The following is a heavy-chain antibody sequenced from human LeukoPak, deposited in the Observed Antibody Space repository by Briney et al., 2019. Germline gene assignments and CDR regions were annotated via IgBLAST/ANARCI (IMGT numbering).Heavy chain of an antibody. CDR1: GYTFTSYG. D-gene: IGHD3-10*01. Sequence: ASVKVSCKASGYTFTSYGISWVRQAPGQGLEWMGWISAYNGNTNYAQKLQGRVTMTTDTSTSTAYMELRSLRSDDTAVYYCARALAPHSGSYKNDFDYWGQGTLVTVSS. V-gene: IGHV1-18*01. J-gene: IGHJ4*02. CDR2: ISAYNGNT. CDR3: ARALAPHSGSYKNDFDY.